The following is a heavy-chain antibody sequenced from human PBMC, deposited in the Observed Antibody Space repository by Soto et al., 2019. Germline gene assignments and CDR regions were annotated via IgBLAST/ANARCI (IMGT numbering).Heavy chain of an antibody. Sequence: SETLSLTCTVSGGSISSSSYYWGWIRQPPGKGQEWIGSIYYSGSTYYNPSLKSRVTISVDTSKNQFSLKLSSVTAADTAVYYCAMGLGYCSGGSCWTLDIWGQGTMVTVSS. V-gene: IGHV4-39*01. CDR1: GGSISSSSYY. J-gene: IGHJ3*02. D-gene: IGHD2-15*01. CDR2: IYYSGST. CDR3: AMGLGYCSGGSCWTLDI.